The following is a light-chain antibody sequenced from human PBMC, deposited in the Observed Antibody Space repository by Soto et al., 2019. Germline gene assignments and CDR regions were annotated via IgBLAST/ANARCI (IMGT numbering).Light chain of an antibody. Sequence: QSVLTQPRSVSGSPGQSVTISCTGTTSDLSSYDYVSWYQQHPGRAPKLIIYDVTKRPSGVPDRFSGSKSGNAASLTISRLQTEDEADYYCCSFSGTSTLYVFGTGTKLTVL. CDR1: TSDLSSYDY. CDR2: DVT. CDR3: CSFSGTSTLYV. J-gene: IGLJ1*01. V-gene: IGLV2-11*01.